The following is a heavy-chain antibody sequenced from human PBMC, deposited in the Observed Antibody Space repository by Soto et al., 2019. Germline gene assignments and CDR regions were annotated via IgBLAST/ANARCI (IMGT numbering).Heavy chain of an antibody. CDR2: ISSSSSSI. CDR1: GVTFSSYS. D-gene: IGHD6-19*01. V-gene: IGHV3-48*01. CDR3: XXXXGFDAVARMDV. J-gene: IGHJ6*02. Sequence: EVQLVESGGGLVQPGGSLRLSCTASGVTFSSYSMVWVRQAPGKGLEWVSYISSSSSSIYYADSVKGRFSTSRDNAKXXXXXXXXXXXXXXXXXXXXXXXXGFDAVARMDVWGQGTTVTVSS.